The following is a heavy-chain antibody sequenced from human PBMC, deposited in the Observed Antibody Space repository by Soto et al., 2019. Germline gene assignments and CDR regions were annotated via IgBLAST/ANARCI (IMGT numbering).Heavy chain of an antibody. V-gene: IGHV6-1*01. D-gene: IGHD1-1*01. Sequence: SQTLSLTCAISGDSVSSNSAAWNWIRQSPSRGLEWLGRTYYRSKWYNDYAVSVKSRITINPDTSKNQFSLQLNSVTPEDTAVYYCARDPSNWNDSLYAFDIWGQGTMVTVSS. CDR1: GDSVSSNSAA. J-gene: IGHJ3*02. CDR3: ARDPSNWNDSLYAFDI. CDR2: TYYRSKWYN.